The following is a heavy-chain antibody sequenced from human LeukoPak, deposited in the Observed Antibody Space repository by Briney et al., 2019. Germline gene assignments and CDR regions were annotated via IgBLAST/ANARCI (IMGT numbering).Heavy chain of an antibody. CDR3: ARDGGSGSYYVYGMGV. CDR2: INPSGGST. D-gene: IGHD3-10*01. J-gene: IGHJ6*02. Sequence: ASVKVSCKVSGFTFTSYYMHWVRQAPGQGLEWMAIINPSGGSTSYAQKFQGRVTMTRDTSTSTVYMELSRLRSDDTAVYYCARDGGSGSYYVYGMGVWGQRTTVTVSS. V-gene: IGHV1-46*01. CDR1: GFTFTSYY.